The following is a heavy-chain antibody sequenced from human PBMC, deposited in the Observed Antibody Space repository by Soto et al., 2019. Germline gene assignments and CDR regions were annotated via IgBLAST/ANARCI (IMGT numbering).Heavy chain of an antibody. D-gene: IGHD3-10*01. Sequence: PGGSLRLSCAVPGFNFGGYTMSWVRQAPGKGLEWVSSISGGNTYINYADAVKGRFTISRDNAKDSVYLQMNRLRVEDTALYYCASAMTMGCSPQAFWGQGTPVSVSS. CDR1: GFNFGGYT. V-gene: IGHV3-21*04. CDR3: ASAMTMGCSPQAF. CDR2: ISGGNTYI. J-gene: IGHJ4*02.